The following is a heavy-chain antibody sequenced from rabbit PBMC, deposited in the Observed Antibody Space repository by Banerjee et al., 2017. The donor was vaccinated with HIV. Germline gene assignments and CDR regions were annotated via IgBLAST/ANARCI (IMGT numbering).Heavy chain of an antibody. V-gene: IGHV1S40*01. D-gene: IGHD6-1*01. CDR1: GFSFSSSYW. J-gene: IGHJ4*01. CDR3: ARGDYTYGYTDDGQPIYFNL. CDR2: IYIGSSGNT. Sequence: QSLEESGGDLVKPGASLTLTCTASGFSFSSSYWIFWVRQAPGKGLEWIACIYIGSSGNTYYASWAKGRFTISKTSSTTVTLQMTSLTAADTATYFCARGDYTYGYTDDGQPIYFNLWGQGTLVTVS.